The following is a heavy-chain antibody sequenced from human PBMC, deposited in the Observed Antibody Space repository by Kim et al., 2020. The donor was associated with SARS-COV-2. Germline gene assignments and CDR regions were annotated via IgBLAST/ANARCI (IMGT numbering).Heavy chain of an antibody. CDR3: AKTIWFGESVAYYFDY. D-gene: IGHD3-10*01. CDR2: ISGSGGST. CDR1: GFTFSSYA. Sequence: GGSLRLSCAASGFTFSSYAMSWVRQAPGKGLEWVSAISGSGGSTYYADSVKGRFTISRDNSKNTLYLQMNSLRAEDTAVYYCAKTIWFGESVAYYFDYWGQGTLVTVSS. V-gene: IGHV3-23*01. J-gene: IGHJ4*02.